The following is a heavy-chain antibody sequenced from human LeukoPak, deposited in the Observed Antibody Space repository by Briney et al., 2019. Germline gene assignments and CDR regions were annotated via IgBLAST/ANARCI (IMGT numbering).Heavy chain of an antibody. Sequence: GGSLRLSCAASGFTFSSYWMSWVRQAPGKGLEWVANIKEDGGEIHFVDSMKGRFTISRDNAKNSLYLQMNSLRGDDTAVYYCARGDGDGYPASIDYWGQGTLVTVSS. CDR1: GFTFSSYW. D-gene: IGHD5-24*01. J-gene: IGHJ4*02. V-gene: IGHV3-7*03. CDR2: IKEDGGEI. CDR3: ARGDGDGYPASIDY.